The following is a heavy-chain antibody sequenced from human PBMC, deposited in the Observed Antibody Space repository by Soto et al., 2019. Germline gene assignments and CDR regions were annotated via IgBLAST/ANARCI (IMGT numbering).Heavy chain of an antibody. Sequence: LRLSCASSGFTFSSYAMSWVRQAPGKGLEWVAAISGSGSSTYYADSVKGRFTISRDNSKNTLYLQMNSLRAEATAVYYCAKTENWNYAYNWFDPWGQGTLVTVSS. D-gene: IGHD1-7*01. V-gene: IGHV3-23*01. J-gene: IGHJ5*02. CDR3: AKTENWNYAYNWFDP. CDR1: GFTFSSYA. CDR2: ISGSGSST.